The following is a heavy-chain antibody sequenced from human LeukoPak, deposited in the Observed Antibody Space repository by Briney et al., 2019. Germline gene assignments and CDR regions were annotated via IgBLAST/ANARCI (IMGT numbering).Heavy chain of an antibody. CDR2: ISWNSGSI. D-gene: IGHD3/OR15-3a*01. CDR1: GFTFDDYA. CDR3: ARGGTYTVDY. V-gene: IGHV3-9*01. Sequence: QTGGSLRLSCAASGFTFDDYAMHWVRQAPGKGLEWVSGISWNSGSIGYVDSVKGRFTVSRDNAKNSMYLQMNSLRAEDTAVYYCARGGTYTVDYWGQGTLVTVSS. J-gene: IGHJ4*02.